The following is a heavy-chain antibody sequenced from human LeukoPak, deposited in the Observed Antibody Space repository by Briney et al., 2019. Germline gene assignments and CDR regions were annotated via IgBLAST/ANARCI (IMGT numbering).Heavy chain of an antibody. V-gene: IGHV3-48*03. J-gene: IGHJ6*02. D-gene: IGHD3-3*01. Sequence: GGSLRLSCAASGFTFNKYEMNWVRQAPGKGLECVSYISSSGITIYYADSVKGRFTISRDNAKNSLYLQMNSLRAVDTAVHFCARGGFWSGYYNYYGMDVWGQGTTVTVSS. CDR1: GFTFNKYE. CDR3: ARGGFWSGYYNYYGMDV. CDR2: ISSSGITI.